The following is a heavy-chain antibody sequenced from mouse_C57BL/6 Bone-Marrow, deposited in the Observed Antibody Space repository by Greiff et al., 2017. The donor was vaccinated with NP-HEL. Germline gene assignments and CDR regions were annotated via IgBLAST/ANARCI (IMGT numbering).Heavy chain of an antibody. CDR3: AREENYYGSSYLFAY. CDR1: GYTFTSYW. Sequence: VKLMEPGAELVKPGASVKLSCKASGYTFTSYWMQWVKQRPGQGLEWIGEIDPSDSYTNYNQKFKGKATLTVDTSSSTAYMQLSSLTSEDSAVYYCAREENYYGSSYLFAYWGQGTLVTVSA. D-gene: IGHD1-1*01. J-gene: IGHJ3*01. V-gene: IGHV1-50*01. CDR2: IDPSDSYT.